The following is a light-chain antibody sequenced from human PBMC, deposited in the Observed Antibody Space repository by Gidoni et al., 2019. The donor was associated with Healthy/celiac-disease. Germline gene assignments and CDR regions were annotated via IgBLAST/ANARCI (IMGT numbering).Light chain of an antibody. CDR2: GAS. Sequence: EIVMTQSPATLSVSPGERATLSCRASQSVSSNLAWYQLKPGQAPRLLIYGASTRATGIPARFSGSGSGTEFTLTISSLQSEDFAVYYCQQYNNWPRTFGPGTKLEIK. CDR1: QSVSSN. J-gene: IGKJ2*01. CDR3: QQYNNWPRT. V-gene: IGKV3-15*01.